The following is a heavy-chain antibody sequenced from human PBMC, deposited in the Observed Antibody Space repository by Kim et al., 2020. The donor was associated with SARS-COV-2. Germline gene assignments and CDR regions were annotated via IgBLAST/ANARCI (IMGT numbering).Heavy chain of an antibody. Sequence: GESLKISCKGSGYSFTSYWIGWVRQMPGKGLEWMGIIYPGDSDTRYSPSFQGQVTISADKSISTAYLQWSSLKASDTAMYYCARQATVLVVNEGFDYWGQGTLVTVSS. J-gene: IGHJ4*02. CDR1: GYSFTSYW. CDR3: ARQATVLVVNEGFDY. D-gene: IGHD4-17*01. CDR2: IYPGDSDT. V-gene: IGHV5-51*01.